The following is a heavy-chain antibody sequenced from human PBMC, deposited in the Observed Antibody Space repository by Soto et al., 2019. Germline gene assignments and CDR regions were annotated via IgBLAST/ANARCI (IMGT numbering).Heavy chain of an antibody. V-gene: IGHV4-34*01. J-gene: IGHJ4*02. CDR2: INHSGST. Sequence: QVQLQQWGAGLLKPSETLSLTCAVYGGSFSGYYWSWIRQPPGKGLEWIGEINHSGSTNYNPSLKSRVTISVDTSKNQFSLKLSSVTAADTAVYYCARRMGGIAASGTLDYWGQGTLVTVSS. CDR1: GGSFSGYY. CDR3: ARRMGGIAASGTLDY. D-gene: IGHD6-13*01.